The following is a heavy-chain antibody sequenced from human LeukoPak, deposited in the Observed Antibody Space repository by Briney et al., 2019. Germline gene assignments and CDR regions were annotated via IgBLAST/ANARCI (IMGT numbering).Heavy chain of an antibody. D-gene: IGHD1-26*01. V-gene: IGHV3-64*01. CDR1: GFTFSSYA. Sequence: GGSLRLSCAASGFTFSSYAMHWVRQAPGKGLEYVSAISSNGGSTYYANSVKGRFTISRDNSKNTLYLQMNSLRAEDTAVYYCAKTQVSGTLNWFDPWGQGTLVTVSS. CDR3: AKTQVSGTLNWFDP. CDR2: ISSNGGST. J-gene: IGHJ5*02.